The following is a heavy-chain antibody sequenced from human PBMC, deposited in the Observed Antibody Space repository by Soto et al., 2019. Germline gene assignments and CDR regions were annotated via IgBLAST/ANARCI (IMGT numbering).Heavy chain of an antibody. CDR1: GGSISSGDYY. Sequence: LSLTCTVSGGSISSGDYYWSWIRQPPGKGLEWIGYIYYSGSTYYNPSLKSRVTISVDTSKNQFSLKLSSVTAADTAVYYCARAKGFPYYYYGMDVWGQGTTVTVSS. D-gene: IGHD3-10*01. V-gene: IGHV4-30-4*01. CDR3: ARAKGFPYYYYGMDV. J-gene: IGHJ6*02. CDR2: IYYSGST.